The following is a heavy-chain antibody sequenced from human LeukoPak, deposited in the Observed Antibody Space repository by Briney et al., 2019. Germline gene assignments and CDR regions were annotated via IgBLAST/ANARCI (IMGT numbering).Heavy chain of an antibody. D-gene: IGHD3-3*01. Sequence: SVKVSCKASGGTFSSYAISWVRQAPGQGLEWMGGIIPIFGTANYAQKFQGRVTITADESTSTAYMELSSLRSEHTAVYYCAIGVNRYDFSSGYSNFDYLGQGTLVTVSS. CDR2: IIPIFGTA. J-gene: IGHJ4*02. CDR3: AIGVNRYDFSSGYSNFDY. CDR1: GGTFSSYA. V-gene: IGHV1-69*13.